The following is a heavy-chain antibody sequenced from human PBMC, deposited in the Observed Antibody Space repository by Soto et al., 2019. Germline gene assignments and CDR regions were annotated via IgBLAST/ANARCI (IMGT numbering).Heavy chain of an antibody. CDR1: GFTFSSYS. CDR2: ISSSSSTI. CDR3: ARDVGRTWYDNYFQH. D-gene: IGHD3-9*01. Sequence: GGSLRLSCAASGFTFSSYSMNWVRQAPGKGLEWVSYISSSSSTIYYADSVKGRFTISRDNAKNSLYLQMNSLRAEDTAVYYCARDVGRTWYDNYFQHWGQGTLVTVSS. V-gene: IGHV3-48*01. J-gene: IGHJ1*01.